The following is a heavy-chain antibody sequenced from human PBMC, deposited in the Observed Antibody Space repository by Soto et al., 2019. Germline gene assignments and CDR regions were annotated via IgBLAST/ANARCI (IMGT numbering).Heavy chain of an antibody. V-gene: IGHV3-23*01. D-gene: IGHD5-12*01. CDR1: GFTFSSYA. CDR3: AKGTPDIVATIFAFDI. J-gene: IGHJ3*02. CDR2: ISGSGGST. Sequence: SLRLSCAASGFTFSSYAMGWVRQAPGKGLEWVSAISGSGGSTYYADSVKGRFTISRDNSKNTLYLQMNSLRAEDTAVYYCAKGTPDIVATIFAFDIWGQGTMVTVSS.